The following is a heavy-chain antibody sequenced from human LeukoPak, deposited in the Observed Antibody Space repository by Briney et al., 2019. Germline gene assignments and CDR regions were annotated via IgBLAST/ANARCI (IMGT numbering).Heavy chain of an antibody. J-gene: IGHJ4*02. CDR1: GFTFSSYS. D-gene: IGHD3-3*01. CDR2: ITDSGGST. V-gene: IGHV3-23*01. CDR3: AKGPYDLWTRGFDY. Sequence: GGSLRLFCAASGFTFSSYSMSWVRQAPGKGLEWVSGITDSGGSTNYADSVKGRFTISRDNSKNKLFLQMNSLRAEDTAVYYCAKGPYDLWTRGFDYWGQGTLVTASS.